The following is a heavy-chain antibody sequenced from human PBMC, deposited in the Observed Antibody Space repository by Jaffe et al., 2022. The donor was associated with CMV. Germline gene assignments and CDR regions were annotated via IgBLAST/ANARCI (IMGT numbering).Heavy chain of an antibody. J-gene: IGHJ4*02. CDR1: GFTFSNAW. CDR3: TTSDFWSGYFSPDY. V-gene: IGHV3-15*01. D-gene: IGHD3-3*01. Sequence: EVQLVESGGGLVKPGGSLRLSCAASGFTFSNAWMSWVRQAPGKGLEWVGRIKSKTDGGTTDYAAPVKGRFTISRDDSKNTLYLQMNSLKTEDTAVYYCTTSDFWSGYFSPDYWGQGTLVTVSS. CDR2: IKSKTDGGTT.